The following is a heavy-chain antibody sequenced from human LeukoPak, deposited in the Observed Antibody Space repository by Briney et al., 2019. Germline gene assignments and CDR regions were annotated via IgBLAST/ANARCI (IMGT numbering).Heavy chain of an antibody. CDR1: GFTFSSYS. V-gene: IGHV3-21*01. Sequence: GGSLRLSCAASGFTFSSYSMNWVRQAPGKGLEWVSSISGSSYYIYYADSVKGRFTISRDNAKNSLYLQMNSLRAEDTAVYYCARERLELPYYFDYWGQGTLVTVSS. CDR2: ISGSSYYI. J-gene: IGHJ4*02. D-gene: IGHD1-7*01. CDR3: ARERLELPYYFDY.